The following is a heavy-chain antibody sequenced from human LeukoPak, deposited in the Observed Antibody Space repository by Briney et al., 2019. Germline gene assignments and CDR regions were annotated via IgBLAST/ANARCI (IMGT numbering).Heavy chain of an antibody. V-gene: IGHV5-51*01. CDR2: IYPGDSDT. CDR1: GYSFTSYW. Sequence: GESLRISCKGSGYSFTSYWIGWVRQMPGKGLEWMGIIYPGDSDTRYSPSFQGQVTISADKSISTAYLQWSSLKASDTAMYYCARRSPGYCSGGSCSKAGFDYWGQGTLVTVSS. CDR3: ARRSPGYCSGGSCSKAGFDY. J-gene: IGHJ4*02. D-gene: IGHD2-15*01.